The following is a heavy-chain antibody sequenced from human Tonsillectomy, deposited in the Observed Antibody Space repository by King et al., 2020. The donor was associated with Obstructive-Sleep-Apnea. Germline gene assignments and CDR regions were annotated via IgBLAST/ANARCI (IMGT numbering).Heavy chain of an antibody. V-gene: IGHV4-59*11. J-gene: IGHJ1*01. CDR3: AIRWGEYFQH. Sequence: QLQESGPGLVKPSETLSLTCSVSGDSISSHYWSWIRQTPGKGLEWIVYLYKSGSTDDTDYNPPLKSRATISADTSKNPFSLKLNSVIAADTAVYYCAIRWGEYFQHWGQGTLVTVSS. D-gene: IGHD3-16*01. CDR1: GDSISSHY. CDR2: LYKSGSTDDT.